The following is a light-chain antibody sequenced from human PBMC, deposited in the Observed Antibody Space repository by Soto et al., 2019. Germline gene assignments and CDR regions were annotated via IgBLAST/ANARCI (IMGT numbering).Light chain of an antibody. CDR3: QQYDTSLT. V-gene: IGKV3-20*01. Sequence: EVVMAQSTGTLSASPGERTTLYFRASRTIAGNVAWYQQKPGQAPRLLLFGASIRDTGVPDRFSGSGSGTDFTLTISRLEPEDFAVYYCQQYDTSLTFGGGTKVDIK. J-gene: IGKJ4*01. CDR1: RTIAGN. CDR2: GAS.